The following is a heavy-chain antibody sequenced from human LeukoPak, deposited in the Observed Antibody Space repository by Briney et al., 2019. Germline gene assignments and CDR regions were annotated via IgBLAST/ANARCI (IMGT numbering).Heavy chain of an antibody. CDR3: ANVDTAMVTSFDY. CDR2: IYYSGST. V-gene: IGHV4-39*01. Sequence: SETLSLTCTVSGGSISSSSYYWGWIRQPPGKGLEWIGSIYYSGSTYYNPSLKGRVTISVDTSKNQFSLKLSSVTAADTAVYYCANVDTAMVTSFDYWGQGTLVTVSS. CDR1: GGSISSSSYY. D-gene: IGHD5-18*01. J-gene: IGHJ4*02.